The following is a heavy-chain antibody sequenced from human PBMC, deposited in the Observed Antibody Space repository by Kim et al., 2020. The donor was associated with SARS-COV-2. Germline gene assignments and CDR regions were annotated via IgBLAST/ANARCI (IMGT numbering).Heavy chain of an antibody. V-gene: IGHV1-69*02. J-gene: IGHJ3*02. CDR3: AVRFLEWPENAFDI. Sequence: AQKFQGRVTITADKSTSTAYMELSSLRSEDTAVYYCAVRFLEWPENAFDIWGQGTMVTVSS. D-gene: IGHD3-3*01.